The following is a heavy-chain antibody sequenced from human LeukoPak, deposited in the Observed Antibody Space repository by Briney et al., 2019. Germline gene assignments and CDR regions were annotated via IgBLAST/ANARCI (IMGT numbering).Heavy chain of an antibody. CDR1: GYTFTGYY. D-gene: IGHD6-19*01. Sequence: GASVKVSCKASGYTFTGYYMHWVRQAPGQGLEWMGWINPNSGGTNYAQKFQGRVTMTRDTSISTAYMELSRLRSDDTAVYYCAREIIAVAGAFDPWGQGTLVTVSS. V-gene: IGHV1-2*02. J-gene: IGHJ5*02. CDR3: AREIIAVAGAFDP. CDR2: INPNSGGT.